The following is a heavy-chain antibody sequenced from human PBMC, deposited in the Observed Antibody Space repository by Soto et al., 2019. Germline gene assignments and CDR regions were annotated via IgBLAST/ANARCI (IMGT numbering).Heavy chain of an antibody. Sequence: QVQLVESGGGVVQPGRSLRLSCAASGFTFSSYGMHWVRQAPGKRLEWVAVIWYDGSNKYYADSVKGRFTISRDNSKNTLYLQMNSLRADDTAVYYCASDVDTAMLDAFDIWGQGTMVTVSS. D-gene: IGHD5-18*01. J-gene: IGHJ3*02. CDR3: ASDVDTAMLDAFDI. CDR2: IWYDGSNK. CDR1: GFTFSSYG. V-gene: IGHV3-33*01.